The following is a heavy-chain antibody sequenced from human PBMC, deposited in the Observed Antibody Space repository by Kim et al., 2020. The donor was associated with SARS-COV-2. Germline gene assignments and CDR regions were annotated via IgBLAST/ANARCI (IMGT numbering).Heavy chain of an antibody. CDR1: GFIFSYDA. CDR3: VRFSGRSTFYY. Sequence: GGSLRLSCVASGFIFSYDAMTWVRQAPGKGLEWISYINDDGDTTYYADSVKGRFTISRDNARNSVYLQMSSLRAEDTAVYYCVRFSGRSTFYYWCQGALVTVSS. D-gene: IGHD1-26*01. J-gene: IGHJ4*02. V-gene: IGHV3-48*03. CDR2: INDDGDTT.